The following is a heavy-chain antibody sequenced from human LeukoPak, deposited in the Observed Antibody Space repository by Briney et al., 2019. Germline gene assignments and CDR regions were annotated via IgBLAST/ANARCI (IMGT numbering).Heavy chain of an antibody. J-gene: IGHJ4*02. CDR2: IYYSGST. V-gene: IGHV4-39*07. CDR3: ARQLGGYYDYVWGSYRSRPEFDY. Sequence: SETLSLTCTVSGGSISSSSYYWGWIRQPPGKGLEWIGSIYYSGSTYYNPSLKSRVTISVDTSKNQFSLKLSSVTAADTAVYYCARQLGGYYDYVWGSYRSRPEFDYWGQGTLVTVSS. CDR1: GGSISSSSYY. D-gene: IGHD3-16*02.